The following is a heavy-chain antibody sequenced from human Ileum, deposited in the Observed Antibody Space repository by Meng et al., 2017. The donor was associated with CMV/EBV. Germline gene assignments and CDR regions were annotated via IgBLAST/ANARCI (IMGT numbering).Heavy chain of an antibody. CDR1: GYTFTDYY. D-gene: IGHD6-13*01. J-gene: IGHJ6*02. V-gene: IGHV1-2*02. CDR3: ATPGKKYSTSWSRRQGYYYGMDV. CDR2: INPKSDVT. Sequence: GESLKISCKASGYTFTDYYIHWVRQTPGQGLEWMGWINPKSDVTKYAQKFQGRVTMTRDTSISTDYMELSRLTSDDTAVYYCATPGKKYSTSWSRRQGYYYGMDVWGQGTTVTVSS.